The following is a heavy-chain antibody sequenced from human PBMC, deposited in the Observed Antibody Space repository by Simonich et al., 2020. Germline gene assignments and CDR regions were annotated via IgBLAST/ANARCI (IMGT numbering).Heavy chain of an antibody. D-gene: IGHD3-9*01. J-gene: IGHJ5*02. V-gene: IGHV4-34*01. Sequence: QVQLKQWGAGLLKPSETLSLTCADAGGSFSGYDWSWTRQPPGKGLEWIGEINHSGSTNYNPSHKIRVTISVDPSKNQFSLMLSSVTAADTAVYYCARCGLVNYDILTGYHNWFDPWGQGTLVTVSS. CDR3: ARCGLVNYDILTGYHNWFDP. CDR1: GGSFSGYD. CDR2: INHSGST.